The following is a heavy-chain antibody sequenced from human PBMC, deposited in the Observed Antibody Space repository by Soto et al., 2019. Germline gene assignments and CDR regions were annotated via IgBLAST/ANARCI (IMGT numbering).Heavy chain of an antibody. Sequence: VQLVESGGGLVQPGGSLKLSCAASGFTFSGSAMHWVRQASGKGLEWVGRIRSKANSYATAYAASVKGRFTISRDDSKNTAYLQMNSLKTEDTAVYYCTSRGGSYYPFDYWGQGTLVTVSS. CDR2: IRSKANSYAT. CDR3: TSRGGSYYPFDY. J-gene: IGHJ4*02. V-gene: IGHV3-73*02. CDR1: GFTFSGSA. D-gene: IGHD1-26*01.